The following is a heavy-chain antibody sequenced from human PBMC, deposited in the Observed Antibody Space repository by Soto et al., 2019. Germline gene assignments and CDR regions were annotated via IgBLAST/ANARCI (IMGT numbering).Heavy chain of an antibody. D-gene: IGHD4-17*01. CDR3: ARDFDADSRTDSAY. J-gene: IGHJ4*02. CDR1: GFIFSDYY. V-gene: IGHV3-11*01. CDR2: ISGNGRII. Sequence: QVLLVESGGGLVKPGGSLRLSCATSGFIFSDYYMHWIRQAPGKGLEWISYISGNGRIIQYADSAKGRFTISRDNAQNSLYLQMNSLRAEDTALYFCARDFDADSRTDSAYWGQGTLVSVSS.